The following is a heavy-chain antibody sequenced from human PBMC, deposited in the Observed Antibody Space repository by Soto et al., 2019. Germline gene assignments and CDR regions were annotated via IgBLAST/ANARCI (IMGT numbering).Heavy chain of an antibody. CDR2: ISAYNGNT. Sequence: ASVKVSCKASVYSFTNFHIHWVRQAPGQGLEWMGWISAYNGNTNYAQKLQGRVTMTTDTSTSTAYMELRSLRSDDTAVYYCARGRWAVAGMNFDYWGQGTLVTVSS. CDR3: ARGRWAVAGMNFDY. J-gene: IGHJ4*02. D-gene: IGHD6-19*01. CDR1: VYSFTNFH. V-gene: IGHV1-18*01.